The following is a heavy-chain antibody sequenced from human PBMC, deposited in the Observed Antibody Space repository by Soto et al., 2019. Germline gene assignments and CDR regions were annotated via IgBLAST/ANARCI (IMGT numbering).Heavy chain of an antibody. V-gene: IGHV4-4*02. CDR1: GGSISSGTW. Sequence: SETMSLTCAVSGGSISSGTWWSGVRQPPGRGLEWIGEIYHSGSPNYNPSLKSRVTMSVDKSKNLFSLRLSSVTAADSALYYCARRVPAAPNWFDPWGQGTLVTVSS. CDR3: ARRVPAAPNWFDP. J-gene: IGHJ5*02. D-gene: IGHD2-2*01. CDR2: IYHSGSP.